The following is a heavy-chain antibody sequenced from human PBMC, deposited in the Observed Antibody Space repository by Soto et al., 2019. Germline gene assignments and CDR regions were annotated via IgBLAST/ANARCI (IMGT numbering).Heavy chain of an antibody. CDR1: GGSISSYY. Sequence: SETLSLTCTVSGGSISSYYWSWIRQPPGKGLEWIGYIYYSGSTNYNPSLKSRVTISVDTSKNQFSLKLSSVTAADTAVYYCARGGYSYGLAFDIWGQGTMVTVS. D-gene: IGHD5-18*01. CDR3: ARGGYSYGLAFDI. J-gene: IGHJ3*02. V-gene: IGHV4-59*01. CDR2: IYYSGST.